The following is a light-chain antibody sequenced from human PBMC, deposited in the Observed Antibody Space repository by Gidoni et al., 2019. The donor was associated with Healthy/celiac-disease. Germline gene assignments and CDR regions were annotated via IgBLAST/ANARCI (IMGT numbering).Light chain of an antibody. Sequence: DIQMTQSPSSLSASVGERVTITCRASQSISSYLNWYQQKPGKAPKLLLYAASSLQSGVPSRFSGSGSGTDFTLTFSSLQPEDFATYYCQQSYSTMYTFGQGTKLEIK. V-gene: IGKV1-39*01. J-gene: IGKJ2*01. CDR2: AAS. CDR1: QSISSY. CDR3: QQSYSTMYT.